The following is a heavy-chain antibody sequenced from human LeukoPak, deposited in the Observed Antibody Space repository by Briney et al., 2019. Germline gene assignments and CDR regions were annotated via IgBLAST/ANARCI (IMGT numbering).Heavy chain of an antibody. Sequence: ASVKVSCKASGGTFSSYAISWVRQAPGQGLEWMGGIIPIFGTANYAQKFQGRVTITADESTSTAYMELSSLRSEDTAVYYCARAGKRVVVVAATHPTYYYYMDVWGKGTTVTVSS. CDR2: IIPIFGTA. CDR1: GGTFSSYA. J-gene: IGHJ6*03. D-gene: IGHD2-15*01. CDR3: ARAGKRVVVVAATHPTYYYYMDV. V-gene: IGHV1-69*13.